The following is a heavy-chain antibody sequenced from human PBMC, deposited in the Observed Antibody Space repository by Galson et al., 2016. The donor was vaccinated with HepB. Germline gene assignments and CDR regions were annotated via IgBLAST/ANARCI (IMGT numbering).Heavy chain of an antibody. CDR2: LQPDGTDG. J-gene: IGHJ5*02. CDR3: ATHNAWRLDP. CDR1: GFTFRNSW. Sequence: SLRLSCAASGFTFRNSWMSWVRQAPGKGLEWLAALQPDGTDGDYLNAVKGRLTISRDNAENTLYLEITTLTVEDTAVYYCATHNAWRLDPWGQGTLVTVSS. D-gene: IGHD1-1*01. V-gene: IGHV3-7*01.